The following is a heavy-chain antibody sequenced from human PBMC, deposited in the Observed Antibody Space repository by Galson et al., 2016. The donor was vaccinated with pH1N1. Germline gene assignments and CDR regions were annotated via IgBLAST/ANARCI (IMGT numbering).Heavy chain of an antibody. J-gene: IGHJ6*03. CDR2: FTAEDGET. CDR1: GYLLTELS. V-gene: IGHV1-24*01. Sequence: SVKVSCKVSGYLLTELSIFWVRQAPGKGREWMGGFTAEDGETVYAQKLQGRVTMTEDTSTDTAYMELSSLRYEDTAVYYCATNSIDYYYYYMDVWGKGTTVTVSS. CDR3: ATNSIDYYYYYMDV. D-gene: IGHD4-23*01.